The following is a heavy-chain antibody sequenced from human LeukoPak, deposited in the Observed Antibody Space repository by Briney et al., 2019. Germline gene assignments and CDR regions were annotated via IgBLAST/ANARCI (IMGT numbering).Heavy chain of an antibody. V-gene: IGHV1-18*01. CDR3: ARDQFLLGYCSGGRGCRRGYYFDY. CDR2: ISGYNGNT. D-gene: IGHD2-15*01. CDR1: GYTFTSYG. Sequence: ASVKVSCKASGYTFTSYGISWVRQAPGQGLEWMGWISGYNGNTNYAEKFQGRVTMTTDTSTSTAYMEVRSLRSDDTAVYYCARDQFLLGYCSGGRGCRRGYYFDYWGQGTLVTFSS. J-gene: IGHJ4*02.